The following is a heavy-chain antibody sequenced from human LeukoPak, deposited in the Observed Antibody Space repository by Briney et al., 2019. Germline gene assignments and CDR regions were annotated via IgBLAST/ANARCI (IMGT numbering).Heavy chain of an antibody. V-gene: IGHV3-21*01. Sequence: GGSLRLSCAASGFTFSSYSMNWVRQAPGKGLEWVSSISSSSSYIYYADSVKGRFTISRDNAKNSLYLQMNSLRAEDTAVYYCARTYSAYDRGLDYWGQGTLVTVSS. D-gene: IGHD5-12*01. J-gene: IGHJ4*02. CDR1: GFTFSSYS. CDR2: ISSSSSYI. CDR3: ARTYSAYDRGLDY.